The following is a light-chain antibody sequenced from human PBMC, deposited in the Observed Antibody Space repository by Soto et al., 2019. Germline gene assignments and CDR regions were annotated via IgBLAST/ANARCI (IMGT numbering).Light chain of an antibody. CDR3: SSYTSSSTLRV. Sequence: QSVLTQPASVSGSPGQSITISCTGTSSDVGGYNYVSWYQQHPGKAPKLMIYDVSNRPSGVSNRFSGSKSGNTASLTISGLQAADEADYYCSSYTSSSTLRVFGGGTKLTVL. CDR2: DVS. V-gene: IGLV2-14*01. CDR1: SSDVGGYNY. J-gene: IGLJ2*01.